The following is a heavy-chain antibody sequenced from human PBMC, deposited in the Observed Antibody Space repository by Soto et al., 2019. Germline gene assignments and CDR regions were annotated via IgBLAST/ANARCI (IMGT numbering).Heavy chain of an antibody. J-gene: IGHJ4*02. CDR3: ARESEDLTSNFDY. Sequence: PGGSLRLSCAASGFTFTRYSMNWVRQASGKGLEWVSSISSTTNYIYYGDSMKGRFTISRDNAKNSLYLGMNSLRAGDTAVYYCARESEDLTSNFDYWGQGTLVTVSS. CDR2: ISSTTNYI. CDR1: GFTFTRYS. V-gene: IGHV3-21*06.